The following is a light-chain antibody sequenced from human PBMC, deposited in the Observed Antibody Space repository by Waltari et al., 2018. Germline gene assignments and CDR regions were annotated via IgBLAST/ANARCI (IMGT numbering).Light chain of an antibody. V-gene: IGKV1-39*01. CDR2: AAS. J-gene: IGKJ1*01. Sequence: DIQMTQSPSSLSASVGDSVTITCRASQTIDNYLNWYQQNPGKAPQLLIYAASTLQTGVPSRFSGSGSGTEYALTIGGLQLEDFATYFCQQSDSTPRTFGQGTKVEIK. CDR3: QQSDSTPRT. CDR1: QTIDNY.